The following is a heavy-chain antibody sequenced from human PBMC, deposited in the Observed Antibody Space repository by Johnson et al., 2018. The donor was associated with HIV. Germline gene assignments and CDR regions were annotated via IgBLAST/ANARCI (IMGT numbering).Heavy chain of an antibody. CDR3: ARDRAYDSSGYYYGGGAFDI. D-gene: IGHD3-22*01. V-gene: IGHV3-66*03. J-gene: IGHJ3*02. CDR2: IYSGGST. Sequence: VQLVESGGGLIQPGGSLRLSCAASGFTVSSNYMSWVRQAPGMGLEWASIIYSGGSTYYGDSVKGRFTVPQDSSKSTLFLQMNSLRAEDTAVYYCARDRAYDSSGYYYGGGAFDIWGQGTMVTVSS. CDR1: GFTVSSNY.